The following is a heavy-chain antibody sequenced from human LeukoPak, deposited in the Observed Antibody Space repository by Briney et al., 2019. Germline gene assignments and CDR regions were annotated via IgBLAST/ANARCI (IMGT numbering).Heavy chain of an antibody. CDR3: ARRHGSYGAYYFDY. D-gene: IGHD1-26*01. J-gene: IGHJ4*02. V-gene: IGHV3-20*01. CDR2: INWNGGST. CDR1: GFTFDDYG. Sequence: GGSLRLSCAASGFTFDDYGMSWVRQAPGKGLEWVSGINWNGGSTGYADSVKGRFTISRDNAKSSLYLQMNSLRAEDTALYHCARRHGSYGAYYFDYWGQGTLVTVSS.